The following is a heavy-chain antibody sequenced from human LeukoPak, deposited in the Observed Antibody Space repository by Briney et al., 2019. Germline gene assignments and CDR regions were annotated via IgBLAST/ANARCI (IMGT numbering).Heavy chain of an antibody. CDR2: IYYSGGT. CDR1: GDSISSSSYY. J-gene: IGHJ4*02. V-gene: IGHV4-39*01. Sequence: PSETLSLTCTVSGDSISSSSYYWGWIRQPPGKGLEWIGSIYYSGGTSYNPSLKSRVIISVDTSKNQFSLKLGSVTAADTAVYYCARNASDSGASYFDYWGQGTLVTVSS. D-gene: IGHD1-26*01. CDR3: ARNASDSGASYFDY.